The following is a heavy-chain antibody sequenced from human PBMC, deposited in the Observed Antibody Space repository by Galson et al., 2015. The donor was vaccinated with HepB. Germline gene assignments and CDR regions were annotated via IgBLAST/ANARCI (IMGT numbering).Heavy chain of an antibody. CDR3: AKDISDV. V-gene: IGHV3-30*18. CDR1: GFTFSSFG. CDR2: VSYDGNTK. Sequence: SLRLSCAASGFTFSSFGMHWVRQAPGKGLEWVAVVSYDGNTKYYGDSVKGRFTVSRDNSKNTVYLQMNSLRIEDTALYYCAKDISDVWGQGTTVIVSS. J-gene: IGHJ6*02.